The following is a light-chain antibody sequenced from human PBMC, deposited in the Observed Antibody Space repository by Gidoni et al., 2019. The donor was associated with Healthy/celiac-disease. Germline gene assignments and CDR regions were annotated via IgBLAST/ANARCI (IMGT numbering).Light chain of an antibody. CDR3: QQRSNWIFT. J-gene: IGKJ3*01. CDR2: DAS. CDR1: QSVSSY. Sequence: IVFTQSPATLSLSPGERATLSCRASQSVSSYLAWYQQKPGQAPRLLIYDASNRATGIPARFSGSGSGTDFTLTISSLELEDFAVYYCQQRSNWIFTFGPGTKVDIK. V-gene: IGKV3-11*01.